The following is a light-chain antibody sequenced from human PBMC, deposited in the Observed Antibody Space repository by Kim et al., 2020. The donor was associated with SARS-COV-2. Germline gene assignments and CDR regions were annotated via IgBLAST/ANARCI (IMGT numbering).Light chain of an antibody. CDR2: AAS. Sequence: ASVGDRVIIPCRASQSIRSYLNWYQQKPGKAPKLLIYAASSLQSGVPSRISGSGSGTNFSLTITSLQPEDFATYYCQQSYSTPLTFGGGTKVDIK. J-gene: IGKJ4*01. CDR3: QQSYSTPLT. CDR1: QSIRSY. V-gene: IGKV1-39*01.